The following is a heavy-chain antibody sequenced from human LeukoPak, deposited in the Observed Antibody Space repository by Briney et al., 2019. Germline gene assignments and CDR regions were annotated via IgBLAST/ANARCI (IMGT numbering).Heavy chain of an antibody. J-gene: IGHJ5*02. D-gene: IGHD3-9*01. Sequence: SETLSLTCTVSGGSISSYYWSWIRQPPGKGLEWIGFIFYSGTTNYNPSLKSRVTISVDTSKNQFSLKLNSVTAADTAVYYCARDYDVLTAYPPTQLFDPWGQGTLATVSS. CDR1: GGSISSYY. CDR2: IFYSGTT. CDR3: ARDYDVLTAYPPTQLFDP. V-gene: IGHV4-59*12.